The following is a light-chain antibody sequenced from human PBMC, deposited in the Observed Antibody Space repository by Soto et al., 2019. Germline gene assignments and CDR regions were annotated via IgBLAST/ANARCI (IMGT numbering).Light chain of an antibody. J-gene: IGLJ2*01. V-gene: IGLV2-14*01. CDR3: SSYTGSTTLVV. CDR1: SSDVGGYNY. Sequence: QYALTQPASVSGSPGQSITIYCAGTSSDVGGYNYVSWYQQHPGKAPKLMIYDVSNRPSGVSNRFSGSRSGNTASLPISGLQAEDEAHYYCSSYTGSTTLVVFGGGTKLAVL. CDR2: DVS.